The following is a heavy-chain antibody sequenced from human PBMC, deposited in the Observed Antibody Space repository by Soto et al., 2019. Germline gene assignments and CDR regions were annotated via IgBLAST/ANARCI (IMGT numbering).Heavy chain of an antibody. D-gene: IGHD3-16*01. Sequence: EVQLVESGGGLVQPGRSLRLSCAASGFTFDDHAMHWVRQAPGKGLEWVAGISWNSGSIGYADSVKGLFTIYRDSAQNPLYLQIYTLRTDDTALYYCVKDSVGGVGLFDFWGQGTLVTVSS. V-gene: IGHV3-9*01. CDR3: VKDSVGGVGLFDF. CDR2: ISWNSGSI. J-gene: IGHJ4*02. CDR1: GFTFDDHA.